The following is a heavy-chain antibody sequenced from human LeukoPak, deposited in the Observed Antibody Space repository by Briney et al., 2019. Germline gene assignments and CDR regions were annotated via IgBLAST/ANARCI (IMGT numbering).Heavy chain of an antibody. J-gene: IGHJ1*01. CDR2: IYYSGST. CDR1: GGSIGSYY. CDR3: ARYVVTAAVEYFQH. D-gene: IGHD2-21*02. Sequence: SETLSLTCTGSGGSIGSYYWSWIRQPPGKGLEWIGYIYYSGSTNYNPSLKSRVTISVDTSKNQFSLKLSSVTAADTAVYYCARYVVTAAVEYFQHWGQGTLVTVSS. V-gene: IGHV4-59*01.